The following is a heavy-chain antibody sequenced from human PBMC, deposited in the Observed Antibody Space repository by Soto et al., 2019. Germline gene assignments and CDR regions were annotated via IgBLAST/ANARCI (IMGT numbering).Heavy chain of an antibody. D-gene: IGHD3-22*01. CDR2: ISGSGGST. J-gene: IGHJ4*02. V-gene: IGHV3-23*01. CDR1: GFTFSSYA. CDR3: AKDFTLHYYDSSGYYGDVDY. Sequence: PGGSLRLSCAASGFTFSSYAMSWFRQAPGKGLEWVSAISGSGGSTYYADSVKGRFTISRDNSKNTLYLQMNSLRAEDTAVYYCAKDFTLHYYDSSGYYGDVDYWGQGTLVTVSS.